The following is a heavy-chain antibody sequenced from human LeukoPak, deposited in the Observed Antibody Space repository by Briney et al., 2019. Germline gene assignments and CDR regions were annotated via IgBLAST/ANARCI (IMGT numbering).Heavy chain of an antibody. V-gene: IGHV4-39*07. CDR2: IYYSGST. CDR1: GFTFSSYA. D-gene: IGHD6-13*01. CDR3: ARGGSWYGLDV. J-gene: IGHJ6*02. Sequence: GSLRLSCAASGFTFSSYAMSWVRQAPGKGLEWIGSIYYSGSTYYNPSLKSRVTISVDTSENQFSLKLSSVTAADTAVYYCARGGSWYGLDVWGQGTTVTVSS.